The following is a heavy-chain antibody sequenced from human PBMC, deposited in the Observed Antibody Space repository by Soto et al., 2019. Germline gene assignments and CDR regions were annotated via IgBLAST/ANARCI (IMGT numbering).Heavy chain of an antibody. CDR1: GGSISSSNW. Sequence: PSETLSLTCAVSGGSISSSNWWSWVRQPPGKGLEWIGEIYHSGSTNYNPSLKSRVTISVDKSKNQFSLKLSSVTAADTAVYYCARGSEPYYDFWSGHYYYYGMDVWVQGTTVTVSS. CDR2: IYHSGST. V-gene: IGHV4-4*02. J-gene: IGHJ6*02. CDR3: ARGSEPYYDFWSGHYYYYGMDV. D-gene: IGHD3-3*01.